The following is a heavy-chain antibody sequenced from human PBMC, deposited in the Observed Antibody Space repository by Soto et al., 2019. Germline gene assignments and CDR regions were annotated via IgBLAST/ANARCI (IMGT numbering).Heavy chain of an antibody. V-gene: IGHV6-1*01. CDR1: GDSVSSNTAA. CDR3: ARVVDTYGTGAWFEP. J-gene: IGHJ5*02. Sequence: SQTLSLTCAISGDSVSSNTAAWNWIRQSPSRGLEWLGRTYYRSKWYNDYAESVKSRITINPDTSKNQFSLQLNSVTPEHTAMYYCARVVDTYGTGAWFEPWGQGTLVTVLL. D-gene: IGHD5-18*01. CDR2: TYYRSKWYN.